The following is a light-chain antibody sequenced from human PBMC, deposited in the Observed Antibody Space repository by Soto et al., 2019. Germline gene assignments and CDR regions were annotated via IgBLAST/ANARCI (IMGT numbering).Light chain of an antibody. CDR1: SSNIGNNY. V-gene: IGLV1-51*02. CDR2: EDD. Sequence: QSALTQPPSVSAAPGQKVTISCSGSSSNIGNNYVSWYQQLPGTAPKLLIYEDDKRPSGIPDRFSGSKSGTSATLGITGLQTGDEADYYCGAWDSSLDADVVFGGGTKVTVL. CDR3: GAWDSSLDADVV. J-gene: IGLJ2*01.